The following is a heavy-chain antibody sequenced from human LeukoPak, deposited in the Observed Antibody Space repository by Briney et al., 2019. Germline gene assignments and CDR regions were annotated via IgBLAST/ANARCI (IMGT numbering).Heavy chain of an antibody. D-gene: IGHD3-3*01. CDR3: ARESVTIFGVVNPLLPYYYYYMDV. J-gene: IGHJ6*03. CDR2: ISSSSSYI. Sequence: PGGSLRLSCAASGFTFSSYSMNWVRQAPGKGLEWVSSISSSSSYIYYADSVKGRFTISRDNAKNSLYLQMNSLRAEDTAVYYCARESVTIFGVVNPLLPYYYYYMDVWGKGTTVTVSS. CDR1: GFTFSSYS. V-gene: IGHV3-21*01.